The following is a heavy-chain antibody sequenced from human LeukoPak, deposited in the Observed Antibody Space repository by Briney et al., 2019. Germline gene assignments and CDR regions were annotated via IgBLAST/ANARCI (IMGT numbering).Heavy chain of an antibody. CDR1: GGSISSNAYY. V-gene: IGHV4-39*01. CDR3: AYSGSYGHLGY. D-gene: IGHD1-26*01. Sequence: SATLSLTCTVSGGSISSNAYYWAWIRQPPGQGLEWIGSIYSSVSTYYNPSLRSRVTISVDTSKNQFSLRLSSVTAADTALYYCAYSGSYGHLGYWGQGIPVTVSS. CDR2: IYSSVST. J-gene: IGHJ4*02.